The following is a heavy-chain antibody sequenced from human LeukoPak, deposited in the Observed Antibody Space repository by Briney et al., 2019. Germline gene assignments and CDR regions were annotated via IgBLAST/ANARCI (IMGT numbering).Heavy chain of an antibody. V-gene: IGHV3-21*01. D-gene: IGHD3-3*01. CDR1: GFTFSSYS. J-gene: IGHJ6*02. CDR2: ISSSISYI. Sequence: GGSLRLSCAASGFTFSSYSMNWVRQAPGKGLEWVSSISSSISYIYYADSVKGRFTISRDNAKNSLYLQMNSLRAEDTAVYYCARVDDFWSGYYRYYGMDVWGQGTTVTVSS. CDR3: ARVDDFWSGYYRYYGMDV.